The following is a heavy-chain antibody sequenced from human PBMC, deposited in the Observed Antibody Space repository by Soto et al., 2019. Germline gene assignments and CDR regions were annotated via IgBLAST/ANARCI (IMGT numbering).Heavy chain of an antibody. D-gene: IGHD3-3*01. J-gene: IGHJ5*02. V-gene: IGHV3-23*01. CDR2: ISGNGGST. CDR3: AKEFIGETRFLEGYNWFDP. Sequence: GGSLRLSCAASGFTFISYAMSWVRQAPGKGLEWVSAISGNGGSTYYAVSVKGRFTISRDNSKNTLYLQMNSLGAEDTAVYYCAKEFIGETRFLEGYNWFDPWGQGTLVTVSS. CDR1: GFTFISYA.